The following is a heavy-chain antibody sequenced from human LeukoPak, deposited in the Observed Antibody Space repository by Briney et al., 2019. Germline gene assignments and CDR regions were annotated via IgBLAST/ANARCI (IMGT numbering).Heavy chain of an antibody. V-gene: IGHV1-2*06. CDR1: GYTFTGYY. CDR3: ASDVYYYDSSGYYSYFDY. CDR2: INPNSGGT. Sequence: ASVKVSCKASGYTFTGYYVHWVRQAPGQGLEWMGRINPNSGGTNYAQKFQGRVTMTRDTSISAAYMELSRLRSDDTAVYYCASDVYYYDSSGYYSYFDYWGQGTLVTVSS. J-gene: IGHJ4*02. D-gene: IGHD3-22*01.